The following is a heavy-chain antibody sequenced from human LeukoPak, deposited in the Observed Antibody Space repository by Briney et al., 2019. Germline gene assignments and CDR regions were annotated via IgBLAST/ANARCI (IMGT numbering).Heavy chain of an antibody. CDR1: GGSITSDY. CDR2: IFTSGSS. D-gene: IGHD4/OR15-4a*01. Sequence: PSETLSLTCTVSGGSITSDYWSSISQPAGKGLEWIGRIFTSGSSSYNPSLKSRVTMSLDTSKNQFSPKLSSVTAADTAVYFCSRGGANDLWGQGTLVTVSS. CDR3: SRGGANDL. J-gene: IGHJ5*02. V-gene: IGHV4-4*07.